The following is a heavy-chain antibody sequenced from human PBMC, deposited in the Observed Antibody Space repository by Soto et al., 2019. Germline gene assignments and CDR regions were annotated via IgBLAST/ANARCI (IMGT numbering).Heavy chain of an antibody. CDR3: AKDLWGFETVPYFDY. J-gene: IGHJ4*02. CDR1: GFTFSSYG. Sequence: QVQLVESGGGVVQPGRSLRLSCAASGFTFSSYGMHWVRQAPGKGLEWVAVISYDGSNKYYADSVKGRFTISRDNSKNALYLQMNSLRAEDTAVYYCAKDLWGFETVPYFDYWGQGTLVTVSS. D-gene: IGHD2-21*01. V-gene: IGHV3-30*18. CDR2: ISYDGSNK.